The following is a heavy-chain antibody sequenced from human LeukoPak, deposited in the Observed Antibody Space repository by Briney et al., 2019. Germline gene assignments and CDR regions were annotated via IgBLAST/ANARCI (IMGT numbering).Heavy chain of an antibody. CDR2: IYYSGST. Sequence: SETLSLTCTVSGGSVSSGSYYWSWIRQPPGKGLEWIGYIYYSGSTNYNPSLKSRVTISVDTSKNQFSLKLSSVTAADTAVYYCARDPLATGVPFDYWGQGTLVTVSS. CDR1: GGSVSSGSYY. V-gene: IGHV4-61*01. J-gene: IGHJ4*02. CDR3: ARDPLATGVPFDY. D-gene: IGHD5-12*01.